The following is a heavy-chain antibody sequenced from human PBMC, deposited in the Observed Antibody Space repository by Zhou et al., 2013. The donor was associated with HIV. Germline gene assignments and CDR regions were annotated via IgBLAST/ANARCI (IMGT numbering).Heavy chain of an antibody. J-gene: IGHJ3*02. V-gene: IGHV1-24*01. CDR3: ASWGPLHTNLQEKRDAFDI. CDR2: FDPDDGET. Sequence: QVQLVQSGAEVRKPGASVKVSCKLSGYTLTDLLIHWVRQAPGGGLEWMGGFDPDDGETIYAQRFQGRVRMTEDTSADTAYMDLGSLRSEDTAVYYCASWGPLHTNLQEKRDAFDIWGQGTMVTVSS. D-gene: IGHD3-16*01. CDR1: GYTLTDLL.